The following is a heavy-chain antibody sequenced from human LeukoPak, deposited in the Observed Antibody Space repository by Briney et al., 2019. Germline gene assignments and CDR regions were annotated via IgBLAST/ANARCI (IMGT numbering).Heavy chain of an antibody. D-gene: IGHD2-15*01. Sequence: KTGGSLRLSCAASGFTFSSYSMNWVRQAPGKGLEWVSSISSSSSYIYYADSVKGRFTISRDNAKNSLYLQMNSLRAEDTAVYYCAKDHLQVARLGVGDYWGQGTLVTVSS. J-gene: IGHJ4*02. CDR2: ISSSSSYI. CDR1: GFTFSSYS. CDR3: AKDHLQVARLGVGDY. V-gene: IGHV3-21*01.